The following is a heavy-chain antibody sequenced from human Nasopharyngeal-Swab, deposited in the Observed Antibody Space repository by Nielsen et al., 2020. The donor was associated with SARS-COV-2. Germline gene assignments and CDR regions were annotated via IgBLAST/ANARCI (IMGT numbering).Heavy chain of an antibody. CDR1: GFTFSSYA. V-gene: IGHV3-30-3*01. CDR2: ISYDGSNK. D-gene: IGHD5-18*01. Sequence: GESLKISCAASGFTFSSYAMHWVRQAPGKGLEWVAVISYDGSNKYYADSVKGRFTISRDNSKTTLYLQMNSLRAEDTAVYYCARELWIQDYYYYYGMDVWGQGTTVTVSS. J-gene: IGHJ6*02. CDR3: ARELWIQDYYYYYGMDV.